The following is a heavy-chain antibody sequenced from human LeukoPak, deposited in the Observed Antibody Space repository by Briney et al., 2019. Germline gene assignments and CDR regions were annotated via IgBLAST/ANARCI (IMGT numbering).Heavy chain of an antibody. V-gene: IGHV1-3*01. CDR1: GYTFSSYA. CDR2: INAGNGNT. D-gene: IGHD3-10*01. CDR3: ASKGRLLWFGESSGPFDY. Sequence: ASVKVSCKASGYTFSSYAMHWVRQAPGQRLEWMGWINAGNGNTKYSQKLQGRVTITRDTSERTAYMEVSSLRSEDTAVYYCASKGRLLWFGESSGPFDYWGQGPLVTVSS. J-gene: IGHJ4*02.